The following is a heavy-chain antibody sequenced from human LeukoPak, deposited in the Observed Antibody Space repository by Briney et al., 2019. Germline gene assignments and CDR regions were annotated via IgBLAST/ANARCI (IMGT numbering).Heavy chain of an antibody. CDR2: ISSSSSYI. CDR3: ARDSEAAAGTFDY. V-gene: IGHV3-21*01. CDR1: GFTFSSYA. J-gene: IGHJ4*02. Sequence: PGGSLRLSCAASGFTFSSYAMNWVRQAPGKGLEWVSSISSSSSYIYYADSVKGRFTISRDNAKNSLYLQMNSLRAEDTAVYYCARDSEAAAGTFDYWGQGTLVTVSS. D-gene: IGHD6-13*01.